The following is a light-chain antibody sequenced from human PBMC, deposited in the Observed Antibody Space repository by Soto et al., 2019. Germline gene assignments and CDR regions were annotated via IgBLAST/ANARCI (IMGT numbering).Light chain of an antibody. J-gene: IGKJ4*01. CDR1: QSIRSS. V-gene: IGKV1-39*01. CDR2: EAS. CDR3: QQSYNTLT. Sequence: DIQMTQSPSSLSASVGDRVTITCRASQSIRSSLNWYQQKPGKAPKLLIYEASSLQSGVPSRFSGSGSGTDFALTINSLQPEDFATYYCQQSYNTLTFGGGTKVEIK.